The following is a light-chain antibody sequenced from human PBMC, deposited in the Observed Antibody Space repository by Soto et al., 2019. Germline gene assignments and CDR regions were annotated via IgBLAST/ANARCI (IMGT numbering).Light chain of an antibody. J-gene: IGKJ5*01. Sequence: DIQLTQSPSFLSASVGDRVTITCRASQGIRSYLAWYQQKPGKAPKLLIYAASTLQSGVPSRFSGSGSGTEFTLTISSLEPEDFAVYYCQRYGSSVVTFGQGTRLEIK. V-gene: IGKV1-9*01. CDR2: AAS. CDR3: QRYGSSVVT. CDR1: QGIRSY.